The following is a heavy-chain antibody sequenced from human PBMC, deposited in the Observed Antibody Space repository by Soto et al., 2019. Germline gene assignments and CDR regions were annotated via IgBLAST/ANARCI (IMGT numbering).Heavy chain of an antibody. D-gene: IGHD2-2*01. CDR1: GFTFDDYA. V-gene: IGHV3-9*01. CDR2: ISWKSGSI. Sequence: GGSLRLSCAASGFTFDDYAMHWVRQAPGKGLEWVSGISWKSGSIGYADSVKGRFTISRDNAKNSLYLQMNSLRAEDTALYYCAKELYCSSTTCYDAFDIWGQGTMVTVSS. J-gene: IGHJ3*02. CDR3: AKELYCSSTTCYDAFDI.